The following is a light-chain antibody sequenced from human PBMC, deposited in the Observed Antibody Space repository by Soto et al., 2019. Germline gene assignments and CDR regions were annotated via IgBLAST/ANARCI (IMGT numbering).Light chain of an antibody. CDR1: QSISSW. J-gene: IGKJ3*01. V-gene: IGKV1-5*01. Sequence: DIQMTQSPSTLSASVGDRVTITCRASQSISSWLAWYQQKPGKAPKLLIYDASSLESGVPSRFSGSGSGTDFALTISSLEPEDFAMYYCQQYDGSPLTFGPGTKVDIK. CDR2: DAS. CDR3: QQYDGSPLT.